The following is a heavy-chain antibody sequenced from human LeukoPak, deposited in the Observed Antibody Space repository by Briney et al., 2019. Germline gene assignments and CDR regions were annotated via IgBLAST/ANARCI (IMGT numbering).Heavy chain of an antibody. CDR3: ARKTYYYDSSGYLGYFDY. J-gene: IGHJ4*02. CDR2: IYHSGST. Sequence: SETLSLTCTVSGYSISSGYYWGWIRQPPGKGLEWIGSIYHSGSTNYNPSLKSRVTISVDTSKNQFSLKLSSVTAADTAVYYCARKTYYYDSSGYLGYFDYWGQGTLVTVSS. V-gene: IGHV4-38-2*02. CDR1: GYSISSGYY. D-gene: IGHD3-22*01.